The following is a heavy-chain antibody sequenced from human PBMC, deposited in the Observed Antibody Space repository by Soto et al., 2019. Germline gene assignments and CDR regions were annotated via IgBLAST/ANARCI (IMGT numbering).Heavy chain of an antibody. J-gene: IGHJ5*02. V-gene: IGHV2-5*01. CDR1: GFSLTTGGAG. D-gene: IGHD4-17*01. Sequence: ESGPTLVNPTQTPTLTCTFSGFSLTTGGAGVGWIRQPPGKALEWLALIYWNDDSRYSPSLNSRLTITKDTSKNQVVLRITNMDPVDTATYYCAHRGYGDYPRDNWFDPWGQGILVTVSS. CDR3: AHRGYGDYPRDNWFDP. CDR2: IYWNDDS.